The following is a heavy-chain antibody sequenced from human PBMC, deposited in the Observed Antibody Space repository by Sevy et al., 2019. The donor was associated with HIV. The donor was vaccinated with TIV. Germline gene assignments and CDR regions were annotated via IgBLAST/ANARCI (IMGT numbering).Heavy chain of an antibody. Sequence: GVSLRLSCAASGFIFSTYWMSWVRQAPGKGLEWVANIKEDGSEKCYVVSVKGRFTISRDNAKNSLYLQMSSLRAEDTAVYYCARGGKYPGYWGQGTLVTVSS. D-gene: IGHD1-26*01. CDR1: GFIFSTYW. CDR3: ARGGKYPGY. V-gene: IGHV3-7*01. J-gene: IGHJ4*02. CDR2: IKEDGSEK.